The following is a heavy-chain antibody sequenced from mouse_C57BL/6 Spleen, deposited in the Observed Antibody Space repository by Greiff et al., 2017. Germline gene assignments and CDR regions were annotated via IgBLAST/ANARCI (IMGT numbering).Heavy chain of an antibody. CDR2: IHPNSGST. V-gene: IGHV1-4*01. CDR3: ARSRVNYDYDGFAY. CDR1: GYTFTSYT. J-gene: IGHJ3*01. D-gene: IGHD2-4*01. Sequence: VQLQQSGAELAKPGASVKMSCKASGYTFTSYTMHWVKQRPGQGLEWIGLIHPNSGSTNYNQKFKDKATLTADKSSSTAYMQLSSLTSEDSAVYYCARSRVNYDYDGFAYWGQGTMVTVSA.